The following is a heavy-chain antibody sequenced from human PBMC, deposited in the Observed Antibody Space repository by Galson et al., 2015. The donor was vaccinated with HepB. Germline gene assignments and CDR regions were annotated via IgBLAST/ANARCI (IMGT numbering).Heavy chain of an antibody. V-gene: IGHV1-69*04. CDR2: IIPILGIA. J-gene: IGHJ3*02. D-gene: IGHD3-9*01. Sequence: SVKVSCKASGGTFSSYAISWVRQAPGQGLEWMGRIIPILGIANYAQKFQGRVTITADKSTSTAYMELSSLRSEDTAVYYRARGSAASYDILTGNDAFDIWGQGTMVTVSS. CDR1: GGTFSSYA. CDR3: ARGSAASYDILTGNDAFDI.